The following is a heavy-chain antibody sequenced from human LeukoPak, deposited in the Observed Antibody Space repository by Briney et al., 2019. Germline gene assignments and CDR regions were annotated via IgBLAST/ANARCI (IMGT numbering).Heavy chain of an antibody. Sequence: KPSETLSLTCTVSGGSISSYYWTWIRQPPGKGLEYIGYVYYNGSTNYNPSLKSRVTISVDTSKNQFSLKLTSITAADTAMYYCARGLGSGWPFDYWGQGTLVTVSS. CDR3: ARGLGSGWPFDY. V-gene: IGHV4-59*01. CDR2: VYYNGST. CDR1: GGSISSYY. J-gene: IGHJ4*02. D-gene: IGHD6-19*01.